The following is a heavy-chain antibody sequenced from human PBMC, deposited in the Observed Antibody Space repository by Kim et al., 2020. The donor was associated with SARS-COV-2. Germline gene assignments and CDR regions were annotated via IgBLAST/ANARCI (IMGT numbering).Heavy chain of an antibody. D-gene: IGHD3-16*01. Sequence: PSLKSRVTISVDTSKNQFSLKLSSVTAADTAVYYCARDFTGGDYYYGMDVWGQGTTVTVSS. V-gene: IGHV4-31*02. J-gene: IGHJ6*02. CDR3: ARDFTGGDYYYGMDV.